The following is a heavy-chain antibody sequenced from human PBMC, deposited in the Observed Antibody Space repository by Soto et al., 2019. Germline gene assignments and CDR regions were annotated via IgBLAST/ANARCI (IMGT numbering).Heavy chain of an antibody. Sequence: GASVKVSCKAPGGTFSSYAISWVRQAPGQGLEWMGGIIPIFGTANYAQKFQGRVTITADESTSTAYMELSSLRSEDTAVYYCASQPDYSNYFWFDPWGQGTLVTVSS. CDR3: ASQPDYSNYFWFDP. V-gene: IGHV1-69*13. CDR1: GGTFSSYA. J-gene: IGHJ5*02. D-gene: IGHD4-4*01. CDR2: IIPIFGTA.